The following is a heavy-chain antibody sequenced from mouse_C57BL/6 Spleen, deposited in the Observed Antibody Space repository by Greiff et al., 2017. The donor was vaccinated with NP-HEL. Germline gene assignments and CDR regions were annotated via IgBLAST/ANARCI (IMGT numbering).Heavy chain of an antibody. CDR1: GFTFSSYA. CDR3: TRENYYGSRDAMDY. V-gene: IGHV5-9-1*02. Sequence: EVQLVESGEGLVKPGGSLKLSCAASGFTFSSYAMSWVRQTPEKRLEWVAYISSGGDCIYYADTVKGRFTISRDNARNTLYLQMSSLKSEDTAMYYCTRENYYGSRDAMDYWGQGTSVTVSS. D-gene: IGHD1-1*01. CDR2: ISSGGDCI. J-gene: IGHJ4*01.